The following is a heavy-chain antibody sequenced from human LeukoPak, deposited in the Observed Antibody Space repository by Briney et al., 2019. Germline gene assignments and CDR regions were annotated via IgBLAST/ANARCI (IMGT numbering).Heavy chain of an antibody. J-gene: IGHJ4*02. CDR3: TTLSDVKDY. D-gene: IGHD2/OR15-2a*01. V-gene: IGHV3-15*01. CDR2: IKSKTDGGTT. CDR1: VFTFSIAW. Sequence: GRSLRLSCAVSVFTFSIAWMSCARHPPGRGREWVGRIKSKTDGGTTDYAAPVKGRFTISRDDSKNTLYLQMNSLKTEDTAMYYCTTLSDVKDYWGQGTLVTVPS.